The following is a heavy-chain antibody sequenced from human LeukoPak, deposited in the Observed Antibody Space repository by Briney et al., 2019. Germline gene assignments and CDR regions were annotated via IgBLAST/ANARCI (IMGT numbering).Heavy chain of an antibody. CDR2: ISGSGGST. D-gene: IGHD5-24*01. CDR3: ARDRKRWLQLISWFDP. Sequence: GGTLRLSCAASGFTFSSYGMSWVRQAPGKGLEWVSAISGSGGSTYYADSVKGRFTISRDNSKNTLYLQMNSLRAEDTAVYYCARDRKRWLQLISWFDPWGQGALVTVSS. CDR1: GFTFSSYG. V-gene: IGHV3-23*01. J-gene: IGHJ5*02.